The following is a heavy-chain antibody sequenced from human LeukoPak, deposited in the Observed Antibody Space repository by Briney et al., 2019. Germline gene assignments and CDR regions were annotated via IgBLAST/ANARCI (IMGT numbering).Heavy chain of an antibody. CDR2: ISKSGRT. D-gene: IGHD2-21*01. J-gene: IGHJ5*02. CDR3: ARALPDGGERSTVRFDP. V-gene: IGHV4-59*01. CDR1: GGSISYYY. Sequence: SETLSLTCTVSGGSISYYYWSWIRQPPGKGLEFIAYISKSGRTDYSPSLQSRVTISIDTSKNQFSLKLKSVTAADTAVYYCARALPDGGERSTVRFDPWGQGTLVTVSS.